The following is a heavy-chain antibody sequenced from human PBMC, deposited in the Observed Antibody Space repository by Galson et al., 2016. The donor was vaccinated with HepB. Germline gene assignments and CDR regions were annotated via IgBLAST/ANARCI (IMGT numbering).Heavy chain of an antibody. V-gene: IGHV3-30*18. CDR1: GFTFSKYA. CDR2: ISTNGVSQ. J-gene: IGHJ3*02. Sequence: SLRLSCAASGFTFSKYALHWVRQAPGKGLEWVAVISTNGVSQNYEDSVKGRFTVYRDNSKNTVDLQMNSLRPEDTAVYYCAKDQGILRHFDWLTYDAFDMWGQGKMVTVSS. CDR3: AKDQGILRHFDWLTYDAFDM. D-gene: IGHD3-9*01.